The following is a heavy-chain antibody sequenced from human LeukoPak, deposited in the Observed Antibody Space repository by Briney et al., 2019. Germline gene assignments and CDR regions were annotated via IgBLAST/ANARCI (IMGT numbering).Heavy chain of an antibody. CDR3: ARAPSHTFDY. Sequence: ASVKVSFKSSGYTFTCYDFNWVRQAPGQGLEWMGLINPNSGNTDYAQKFQGRVTITSDTSISTAYMELSSLRSKDTAVYYCARAPSHTFDYWGQGPRVPVPS. CDR1: GYTFTCYD. J-gene: IGHJ4*02. CDR2: INPNSGNT. D-gene: IGHD5-18*01. V-gene: IGHV1-8*01.